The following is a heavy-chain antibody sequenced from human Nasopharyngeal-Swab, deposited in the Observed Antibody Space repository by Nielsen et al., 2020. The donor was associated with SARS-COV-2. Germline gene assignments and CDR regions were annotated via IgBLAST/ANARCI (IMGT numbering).Heavy chain of an antibody. CDR2: IYHSGST. V-gene: IGHV4-38-2*02. D-gene: IGHD5-18*01. CDR1: GYSISSGYY. Sequence: SETLSLPCTVSGYSISSGYYWGWIRQPPGKGLEWIGSIYHSGSTYFTPSLKSRVTISVDTSKNQFSLKLSSVTAADTAVYYCAREGYSYGNNWFDPWGQGTLVTVSS. CDR3: AREGYSYGNNWFDP. J-gene: IGHJ5*02.